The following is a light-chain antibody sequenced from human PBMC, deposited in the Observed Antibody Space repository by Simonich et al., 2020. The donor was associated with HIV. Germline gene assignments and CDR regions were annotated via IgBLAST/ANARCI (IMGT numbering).Light chain of an antibody. CDR1: SSDIGVFNY. CDR2: DVS. J-gene: IGLJ1*01. CDR3: SSYTRSSTYV. Sequence: QSALPQPASVSGSPGQSITISCTGTSSDIGVFNYVSWYQQHPGKAPKLMIYDVSKRPSGVSNRFSGSKYGNTASLTISGLQAEDEADYYGSSYTRSSTYVFGTGTKVTVL. V-gene: IGLV2-14*03.